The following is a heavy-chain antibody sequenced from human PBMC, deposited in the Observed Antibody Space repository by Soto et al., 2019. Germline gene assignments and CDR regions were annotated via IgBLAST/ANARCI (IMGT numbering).Heavy chain of an antibody. CDR1: GGSISSTNW. CDR3: ARGVTTNLEVIVIVCYRAC. D-gene: IGHD3-16*02. Sequence: SETLSLTCAVSGGSISSTNWWTRVRQPPGKGLEWIGEIYHNGKANYNSSLESRVTMSVDRSKNQFSLNLKSVTAADTAVYYCARGVTTNLEVIVIVCYRACWGPRTLVSVPA. V-gene: IGHV4-4*02. J-gene: IGHJ4*02. CDR2: IYHNGKA.